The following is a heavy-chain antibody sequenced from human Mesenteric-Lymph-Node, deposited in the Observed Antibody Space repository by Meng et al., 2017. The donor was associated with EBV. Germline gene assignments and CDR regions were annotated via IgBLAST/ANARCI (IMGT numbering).Heavy chain of an antibody. J-gene: IGHJ4*02. CDR3: ARRDYYGSGSYWGLDY. CDR1: VCTFSSVS. Sequence: VLTVELGPVLMQAGCSGQVSRKASVCTFSSVSISCVRQAHGQGLQWMGGIIPIFGTRNYSKKCQGRVTITADELTSTAYMDLSSLRSEVTAVYYCARRDYYGSGSYWGLDYWGQGTLVTVSS. D-gene: IGHD3-10*01. CDR2: IIPIFGTR. V-gene: IGHV1-69*01.